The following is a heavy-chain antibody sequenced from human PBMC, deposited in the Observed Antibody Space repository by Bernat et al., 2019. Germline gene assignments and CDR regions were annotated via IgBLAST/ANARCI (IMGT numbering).Heavy chain of an antibody. Sequence: QVQLQESGPGLVKPSETPSLTCAVSGYSIRSGYYWAWIRQPPGKGLEWIGTMYLSGNTYYNPSLKSRVTMSVDTSKNQFSLKLSSVTAADTAVYYCAREDYDSSGYYASAYFQHWGQGTLVAVSS. D-gene: IGHD3-22*01. CDR2: MYLSGNT. J-gene: IGHJ1*01. CDR3: AREDYDSSGYYASAYFQH. CDR1: GYSIRSGYY. V-gene: IGHV4-38-2*02.